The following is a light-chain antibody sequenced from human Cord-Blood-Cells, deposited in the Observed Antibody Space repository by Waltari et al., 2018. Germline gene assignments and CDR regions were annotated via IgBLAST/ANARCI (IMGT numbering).Light chain of an antibody. Sequence: QSALTQPASVSGSPGQSITISCPGTSSDVGGYNYVSWYQQHPRKAPKLMIYDVSNRPSWVSNRFSGSKSGNTASLTISGLQAEDEADYYCSSYTSSSTWVFGGGTKLTVL. CDR1: SSDVGGYNY. J-gene: IGLJ3*02. CDR2: DVS. CDR3: SSYTSSSTWV. V-gene: IGLV2-14*03.